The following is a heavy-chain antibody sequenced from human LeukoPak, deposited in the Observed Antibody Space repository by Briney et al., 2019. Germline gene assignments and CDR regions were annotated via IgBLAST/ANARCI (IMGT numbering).Heavy chain of an antibody. CDR3: AENSQLYGDPTNDCFDY. Sequence: GGSLRLSCAASGFTFSSYAMSWVRQAPGKGLEWVSAISGSGGSTYYADSVKGRFTISRDNSKNTLYLQMNSLRAEDTAVYYCAENSQLYGDPTNDCFDYWGQGTLVTVSS. CDR1: GFTFSSYA. D-gene: IGHD4-17*01. J-gene: IGHJ4*02. CDR2: ISGSGGST. V-gene: IGHV3-23*01.